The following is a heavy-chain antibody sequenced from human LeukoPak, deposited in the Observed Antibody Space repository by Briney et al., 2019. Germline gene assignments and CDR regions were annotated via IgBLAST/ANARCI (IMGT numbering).Heavy chain of an antibody. V-gene: IGHV1-24*01. D-gene: IGHD3-10*01. CDR3: ATERAPGAWYFDL. J-gene: IGHJ2*01. Sequence: ASVKVSCKVSGYTLTELSMHCVRQAPGKGLEWMGGIFPEDVETIYAQTFQGRVTMTADTSTKTHCMDLSSLRSEGTGLYLSATERAPGAWYFDLWGRGTLVTVSS. CDR1: GYTLTELS. CDR2: IFPEDVET.